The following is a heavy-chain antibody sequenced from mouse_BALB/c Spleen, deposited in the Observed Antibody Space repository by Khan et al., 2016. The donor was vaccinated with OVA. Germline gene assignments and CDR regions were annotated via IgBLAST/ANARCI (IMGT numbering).Heavy chain of an antibody. D-gene: IGHD1-1*01. Sequence: QIQLVQSGPELKKPGETVKISCKASGHTFTKYGMNWVKQAPGKGLKWMGWINTYTGEPTYADDFNGRFAFSLETSASTAYLQINNLKTEDTATYFCARPPYVSYVMDNWGQGTSVTVSS. CDR3: ARPPYVSYVMDN. CDR2: INTYTGEP. J-gene: IGHJ4*01. CDR1: GHTFTKYG. V-gene: IGHV9-3-1*01.